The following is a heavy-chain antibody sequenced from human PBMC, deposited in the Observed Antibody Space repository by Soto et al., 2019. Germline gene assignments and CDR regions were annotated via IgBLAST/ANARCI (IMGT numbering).Heavy chain of an antibody. D-gene: IGHD6-13*01. CDR2: ISWNSGSI. V-gene: IGHV3-9*01. J-gene: IGHJ6*01. CDR1: GFTFDDYA. Sequence: EVQLVESGGGLVQPGRSLRLSCAASGFTFDDYAMHWVRQAPGKGLEWVSGISWNSGSIGYADSVKGRFTISRDNAKNSLYLQMNSLRAEDTALYYCAKDLRGYSSSWYYYYGMDVW. CDR3: AKDLRGYSSSWYYYYGMDV.